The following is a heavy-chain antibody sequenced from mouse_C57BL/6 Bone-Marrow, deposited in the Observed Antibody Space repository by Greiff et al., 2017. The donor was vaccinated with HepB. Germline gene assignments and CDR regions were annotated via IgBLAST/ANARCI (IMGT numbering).Heavy chain of an antibody. V-gene: IGHV3-6*01. CDR3: ARGDSNHGDY. D-gene: IGHD2-5*01. Sequence: EVKLMESGPGLVKPSQSLSLTCSVTGYSITSGYYWNWIRQFPGNKLEWMGYISYDGSNNYNPSLKNRISITRDTSKNQFFLKLNSVTTEDTATYYCARGDSNHGDYWGQGTSVTVSS. J-gene: IGHJ4*01. CDR2: ISYDGSN. CDR1: GYSITSGYY.